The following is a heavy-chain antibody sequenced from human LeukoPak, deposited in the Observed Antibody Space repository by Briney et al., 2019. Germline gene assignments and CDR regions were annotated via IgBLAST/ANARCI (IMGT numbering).Heavy chain of an antibody. CDR1: GGTFSSYA. CDR3: ARVPYDYVWGSYRLRGGHFDY. CDR2: IIPIFGTA. J-gene: IGHJ4*02. Sequence: ASVKVSCKASGGTFSSYAISWVRQAPGQGLEWMGGIIPIFGTANYAQKFQGRVTITADESTSTAYMELSSLRSEDTAVYYCARVPYDYVWGSYRLRGGHFDYWGQGTLVTVSS. D-gene: IGHD3-16*02. V-gene: IGHV1-69*01.